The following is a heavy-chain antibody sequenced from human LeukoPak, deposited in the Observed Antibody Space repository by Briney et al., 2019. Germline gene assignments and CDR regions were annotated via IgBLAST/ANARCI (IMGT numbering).Heavy chain of an antibody. Sequence: PGGSLRLSCAASGFTFNNYAMSWVRQAPGKGLEWVSVISGSGGSTYYADSVKGRFTISRDNSKNTLYLQMNNLRAEETAVYYCAKDRGVIVPAGMAAWGQGTLVTVSS. J-gene: IGHJ5*02. CDR1: GFTFNNYA. CDR2: ISGSGGST. D-gene: IGHD2-2*01. V-gene: IGHV3-23*01. CDR3: AKDRGVIVPAGMAA.